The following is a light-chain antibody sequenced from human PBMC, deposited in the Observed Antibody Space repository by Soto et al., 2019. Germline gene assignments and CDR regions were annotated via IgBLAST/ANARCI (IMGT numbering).Light chain of an antibody. V-gene: IGKV1-9*01. CDR1: QGISSY. CDR2: AAS. CDR3: QQRNSYPLFT. J-gene: IGKJ3*01. Sequence: IQLTQSPSSLSASVGDRVTITCRASQGISSYLAWYQQKPGKAPKLLIYAASTLQSGVPSRFSGSGSGTDFTLTISSLQPEDFATDYCQQRNSYPLFTFGPGTKVDIK.